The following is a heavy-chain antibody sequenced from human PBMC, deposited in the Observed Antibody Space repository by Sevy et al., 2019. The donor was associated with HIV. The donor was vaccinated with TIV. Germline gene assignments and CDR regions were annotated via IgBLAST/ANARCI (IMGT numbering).Heavy chain of an antibody. J-gene: IGHJ5*02. CDR3: ARRVGATKADWFDP. D-gene: IGHD1-26*01. CDR1: GGSFSGYY. Sequence: SETLSLTCAVYGGSFSGYYWSWIRQPPGKGLEWIGEINHSGSTNYNPSLKSQVTISVDTSKNQFSLKLSSVTAADTAVYYCARRVGATKADWFDPWGQGTLVTVSS. CDR2: INHSGST. V-gene: IGHV4-34*01.